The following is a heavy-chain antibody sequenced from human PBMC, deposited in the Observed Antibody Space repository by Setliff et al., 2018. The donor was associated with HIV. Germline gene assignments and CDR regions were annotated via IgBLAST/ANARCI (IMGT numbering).Heavy chain of an antibody. V-gene: IGHV1-69*10. CDR3: AKGYYRDSRGYPTGPAFDI. Sequence: GASVKVSCKASGGAFSGYALSWVRQAPGQGLEWMGGLIPILGIAQYAQKFHGRVTISADTSTTTAYLEVSSLRSEDTAVYYCAKGYYRDSRGYPTGPAFDIWGQGTMVTVSS. D-gene: IGHD3-22*01. J-gene: IGHJ3*02. CDR2: LIPILGIA. CDR1: GGAFSGYA.